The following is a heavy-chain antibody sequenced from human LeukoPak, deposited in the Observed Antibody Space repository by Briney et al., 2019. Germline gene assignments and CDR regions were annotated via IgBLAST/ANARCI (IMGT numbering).Heavy chain of an antibody. J-gene: IGHJ3*02. CDR2: INPSGGST. Sequence: ASVKVSCKASGYTFTSYYMHWVRQAPGQGLEWMGIINPSGGSTSYAQKLQGRVTMTRDMSTSTVYMELSSLRSEDTAVYYCARCRLKLYNWNDVVAFDIWGQGTMVTVSS. CDR3: ARCRLKLYNWNDVVAFDI. V-gene: IGHV1-46*01. D-gene: IGHD1-20*01. CDR1: GYTFTSYY.